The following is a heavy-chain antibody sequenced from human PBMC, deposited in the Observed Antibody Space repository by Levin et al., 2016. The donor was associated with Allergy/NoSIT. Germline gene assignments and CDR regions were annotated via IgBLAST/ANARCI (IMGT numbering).Heavy chain of an antibody. V-gene: IGHV1-18*01. CDR1: GYGFTTYG. CDR2: ISPNNDNT. D-gene: IGHD3-22*01. J-gene: IGHJ4*02. CDR3: ARHRLELHYYDTRRWGGDY. Sequence: ASVKVSCKASGYGFTTYGINWVRQAPGQGLEWMGWISPNNDNTHYSQKFQGRVSMTTDRSTSTAYMELTSLRSDDTAVYYCARHRLELHYYDTRRWGGDYWGQGTLVTVSS.